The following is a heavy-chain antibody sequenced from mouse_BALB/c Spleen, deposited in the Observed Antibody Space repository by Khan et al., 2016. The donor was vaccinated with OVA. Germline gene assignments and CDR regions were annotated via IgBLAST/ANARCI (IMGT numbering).Heavy chain of an antibody. J-gene: IGHJ3*01. Sequence: EVELVESGGDLVKPGGSLKLSCAASGFTFSSYGMSWVRQTPDQRLEWVAIIISGDIYTYYPDSVKGRFTISRDNAKNTLYLQMSSLKSEDTAMYDCARHGYGGRFAYWGQGTLVTVSS. CDR3: ARHGYGGRFAY. D-gene: IGHD1-1*01. CDR1: GFTFSSYG. V-gene: IGHV5-6*01. CDR2: IISGDIYT.